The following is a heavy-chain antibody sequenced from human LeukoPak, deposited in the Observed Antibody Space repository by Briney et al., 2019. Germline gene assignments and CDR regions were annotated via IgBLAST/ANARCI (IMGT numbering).Heavy chain of an antibody. D-gene: IGHD3-22*01. CDR3: TRRSTDDSSGYYST. Sequence: GGSLRLSCAASGFTLSGSAMHWVRQAFGKGLEWVGRIRSKANTYATAYAASVRGRFTISRDESKNTAYLQMNSLKTEDTAVYYCTRRSTDDSSGYYSTWGQGTLVTVSS. CDR2: IRSKANTYAT. V-gene: IGHV3-73*01. CDR1: GFTLSGSA. J-gene: IGHJ5*02.